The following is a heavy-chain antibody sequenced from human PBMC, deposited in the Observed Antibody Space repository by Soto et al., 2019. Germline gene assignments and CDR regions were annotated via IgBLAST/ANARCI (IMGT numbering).Heavy chain of an antibody. CDR3: ARAGKVTMVRGVPPPDY. V-gene: IGHV4-59*01. J-gene: IGHJ4*02. CDR2: IYYSGST. Sequence: QVQLQESGPGLVKPSETLSLTCTVSGGSISSYYWSWIRQPPGKGLEWIGYIYYSGSTNYNPSLKSRVTISVDTSKNQCSLKLSSVTAADTAVYYCARAGKVTMVRGVPPPDYWGQGTLVTVSS. CDR1: GGSISSYY. D-gene: IGHD3-10*01.